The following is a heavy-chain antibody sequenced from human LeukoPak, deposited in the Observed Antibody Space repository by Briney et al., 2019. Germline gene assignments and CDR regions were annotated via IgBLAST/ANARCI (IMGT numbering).Heavy chain of an antibody. D-gene: IGHD3-22*01. V-gene: IGHV1-69*04. J-gene: IGHJ4*02. Sequence: GASVKVSCKASGGTFSSYAISWVRQAPGQGLEWMGRIIPILGIANYAQKFQGRVTITADKSTSTAYMELSSLRSEDTAVYYCASSGDSSGYYSPADYWGQGTLVTVSS. CDR2: IIPILGIA. CDR1: GGTFSSYA. CDR3: ASSGDSSGYYSPADY.